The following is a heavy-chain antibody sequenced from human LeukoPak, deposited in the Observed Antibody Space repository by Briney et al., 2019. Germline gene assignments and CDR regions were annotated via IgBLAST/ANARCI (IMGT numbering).Heavy chain of an antibody. D-gene: IGHD3-10*01. J-gene: IGHJ4*02. V-gene: IGHV4-59*12. CDR1: GGSISSYY. CDR2: MYYSGST. Sequence: KPSETLSLTCTVSGGSISSYYWSWIRQPPGKGLEWIGYMYYSGSTNYNPSLKSRVTISVDTSKNQFSLKLSSVTAVDTAVYYCARKENVYYYFDYWGQGTLVTVSS. CDR3: ARKENVYYYFDY.